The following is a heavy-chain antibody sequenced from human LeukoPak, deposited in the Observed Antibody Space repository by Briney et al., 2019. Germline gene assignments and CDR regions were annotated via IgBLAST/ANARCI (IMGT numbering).Heavy chain of an antibody. J-gene: IGHJ4*02. D-gene: IGHD6-13*01. Sequence: GGSLRLSCAASGFTFSSYSMNWVRQAPGKGLEWVSSISSSSSYIYYADSVKGRFTISRDNAKNSLYLQMNSLRAEDTAVYYCARDVSGIAVAGGIDYWGQGTPVTVSS. CDR3: ARDVSGIAVAGGIDY. CDR2: ISSSSSYI. V-gene: IGHV3-21*01. CDR1: GFTFSSYS.